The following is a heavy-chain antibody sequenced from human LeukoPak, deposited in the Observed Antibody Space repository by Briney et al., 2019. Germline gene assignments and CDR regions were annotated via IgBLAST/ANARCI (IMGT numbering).Heavy chain of an antibody. J-gene: IGHJ4*02. D-gene: IGHD6-19*01. CDR1: GGTFSSYA. V-gene: IGHV1-69*04. CDR2: IIPILGIA. CDR3: ARHRGSGWFYYFDY. Sequence: GASVKVSCKASGGTFSSYAISWVRQAPGQGLEWMGRIIPILGIANYAQKFQGRVTITADKSTSTAYMELSSLRSEDTAVYYCARHRGSGWFYYFDYWGQGTLVTVSS.